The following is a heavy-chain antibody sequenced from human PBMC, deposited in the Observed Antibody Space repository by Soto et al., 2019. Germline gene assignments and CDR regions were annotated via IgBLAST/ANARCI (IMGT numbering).Heavy chain of an antibody. D-gene: IGHD5-18*01. Sequence: SETLSLSCTVSGGSISSYYWSWIRQPPGKGLEWIGYIYYSGSTNYNPSLKSRVTISVDTSKNQFSLKLSSVTAADTAVYYCARSPRGYSYGYWFDPWGQGTLVTVSS. CDR2: IYYSGST. V-gene: IGHV4-59*01. CDR1: GGSISSYY. CDR3: ARSPRGYSYGYWFDP. J-gene: IGHJ5*02.